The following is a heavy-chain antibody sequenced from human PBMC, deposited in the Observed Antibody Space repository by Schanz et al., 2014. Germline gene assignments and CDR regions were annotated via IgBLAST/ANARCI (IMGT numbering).Heavy chain of an antibody. J-gene: IGHJ3*01. CDR1: GYTFTGHH. V-gene: IGHV1-2*02. CDR3: ATMWGYCTATACQILEVLHV. CDR2: ITKSGDR. Sequence: QVQLVQSGAEVKKPGSSMKVSCKASGYTFTGHHMHWVRQAPGQGLEWMGWITKSGDRNYAQKFQGRVTMTRDTSISTAYMELRSLRSDDTAMYYCATMWGYCTATACQILEVLHVWGQGTMVTVSS. D-gene: IGHD2-8*02.